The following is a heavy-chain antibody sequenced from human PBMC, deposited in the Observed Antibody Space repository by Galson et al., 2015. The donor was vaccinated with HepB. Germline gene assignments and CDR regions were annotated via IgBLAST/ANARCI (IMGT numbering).Heavy chain of an antibody. CDR1: GFTFSSYT. CDR3: ARVYFGSGSSAAYWYFDL. Sequence: SLRLSCAASGFTFSSYTMNWVRQALGKGLESVSYISSTGTTMYYADSAKGRFTISRDNAQNSLYLQMNSLRDEDTAVYYRARVYFGSGSSAAYWYFDLWGRGALVTVSS. CDR2: ISSTGTTM. J-gene: IGHJ2*01. D-gene: IGHD3-10*01. V-gene: IGHV3-48*02.